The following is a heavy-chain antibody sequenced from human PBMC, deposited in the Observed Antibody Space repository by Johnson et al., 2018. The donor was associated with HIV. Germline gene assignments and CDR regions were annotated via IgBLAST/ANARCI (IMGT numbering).Heavy chain of an antibody. CDR3: AIDRAVPDYCYHDYAFAI. V-gene: IGHV3-11*04. CDR2: ISSGGGTT. CDR1: GFIFSDYY. D-gene: IGHD2-21*01. J-gene: IGHJ3*02. Sequence: QVQLVESGGGLVKPGGSLRLSCTASGFIFSDYYLNWIRQAPGKGLEWSSFISSGGGTTSYSDSVKGRFTISRDNGKKSLDLQMESLRAEDTAVYYCAIDRAVPDYCYHDYAFAICGQGTMVTVSS.